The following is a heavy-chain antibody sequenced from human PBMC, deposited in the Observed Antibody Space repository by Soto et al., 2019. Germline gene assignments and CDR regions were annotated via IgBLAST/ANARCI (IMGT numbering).Heavy chain of an antibody. V-gene: IGHV1-69*13. CDR3: ANRRGVAVAGTAYYGMDV. J-gene: IGHJ6*02. CDR1: GGTFSSYA. CDR2: IIPIFGTA. D-gene: IGHD6-19*01. Sequence: ASVKVSCKASGGTFSSYAISWVRQAPGQGLEWMGGIIPIFGTANYAQKFQGRVTITADESTSTAYMELSSLRSEDTAVYYCANRRGVAVAGTAYYGMDVWGQGTTVTVSS.